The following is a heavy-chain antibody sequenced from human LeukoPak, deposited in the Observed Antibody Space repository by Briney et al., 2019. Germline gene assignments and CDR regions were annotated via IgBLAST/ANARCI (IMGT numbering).Heavy chain of an antibody. CDR1: GGSFSGYY. CDR2: INHSGST. J-gene: IGHJ6*02. D-gene: IGHD6-19*01. CDR3: ARGRSSGWYYYYYGMDV. V-gene: IGHV4-34*01. Sequence: SETLSLTCAVYGGSFSGYYWSLIRQPPGKGLEWIVEINHSGSTNYNPSLKSRVTISVDTSKNQFSLKLSSVTAADTAVYYCARGRSSGWYYYYYGMDVWGQGTTVTVSS.